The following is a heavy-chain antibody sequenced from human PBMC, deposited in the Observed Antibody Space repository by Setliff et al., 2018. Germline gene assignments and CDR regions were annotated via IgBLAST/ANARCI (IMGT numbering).Heavy chain of an antibody. CDR1: GYTFTTYY. Sequence: GASVKVSCKASGYTFTTYYMHWVRQAPGQGLEWMGVINPSDGSTTYAQKFQGRVKMTRDTSTNTVYMQLSSLRSEDTAVYFCARDGGGDSDAFVIWGQGTMVTVSS. D-gene: IGHD3-16*01. CDR3: ARDGGGDSDAFVI. J-gene: IGHJ3*02. CDR2: INPSDGST. V-gene: IGHV1-46*01.